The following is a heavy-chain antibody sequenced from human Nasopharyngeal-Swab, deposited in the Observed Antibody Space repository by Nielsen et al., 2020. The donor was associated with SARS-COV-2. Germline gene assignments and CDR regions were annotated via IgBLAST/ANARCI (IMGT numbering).Heavy chain of an antibody. J-gene: IGHJ4*02. CDR3: ARHSGSGYFDY. Sequence: VRQAPGKGLEWMGRIDPSDSYTNYSPPFQGHVTISADKSISTAYLQWSSLKASDTAMYYCARHSGSGYFDYWGQGTLVTVSS. V-gene: IGHV5-10-1*01. CDR2: IDPSDSYT. D-gene: IGHD2-15*01.